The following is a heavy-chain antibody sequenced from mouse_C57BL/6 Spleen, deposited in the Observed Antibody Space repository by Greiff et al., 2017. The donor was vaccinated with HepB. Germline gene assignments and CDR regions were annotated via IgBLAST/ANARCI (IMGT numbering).Heavy chain of an antibody. Sequence: QVHVKQSGAELAKPGASVMLSCKASGYTFTSYWMHWVKQRPGQGLEWIGYINPSSGYTKYNQKFKDKATLTADKSSSTAYMQLSSLTYEDSAVYYCARSGSGYRYFDVWGTGTTVTVSS. V-gene: IGHV1-7*01. CDR3: ARSGSGYRYFDV. CDR1: GYTFTSYW. CDR2: INPSSGYT. J-gene: IGHJ1*03. D-gene: IGHD3-2*02.